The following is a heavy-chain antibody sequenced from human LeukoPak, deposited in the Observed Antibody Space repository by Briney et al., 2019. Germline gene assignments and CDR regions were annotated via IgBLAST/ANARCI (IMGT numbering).Heavy chain of an antibody. Sequence: GGSLRLTCTASGLTFSTSGFNWVRQAPGKGLEWVASIGPTGSDRYHADSIKGRFTISRDNANNFLYLQMNSLRAEDTAVYYCATETNGRHYDYWGQGTLLTVSS. J-gene: IGHJ4*02. D-gene: IGHD1-14*01. CDR2: IGPTGSDR. V-gene: IGHV3-21*06. CDR3: ATETNGRHYDY. CDR1: GLTFSTSG.